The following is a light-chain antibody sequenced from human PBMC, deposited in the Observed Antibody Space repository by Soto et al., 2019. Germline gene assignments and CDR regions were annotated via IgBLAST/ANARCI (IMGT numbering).Light chain of an antibody. V-gene: IGLV1-40*01. J-gene: IGLJ2*01. Sequence: QSVLTQPPSVSGAPGQRVTISCTGSSSNIGTAYDVHWYQQFPGVAPKLLIYGNTNRPSGFPDRFSGSRSGTSASLAITGLQAEDEADYYCQTYDIRLSSVVFGGGTKVTVL. CDR1: SSNIGTAYD. CDR2: GNT. CDR3: QTYDIRLSSVV.